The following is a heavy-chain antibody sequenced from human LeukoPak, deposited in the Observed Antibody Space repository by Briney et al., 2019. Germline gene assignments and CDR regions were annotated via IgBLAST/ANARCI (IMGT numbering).Heavy chain of an antibody. Sequence: SATLSLTCTVSGGSISSGNYYWGWIRQPPGKELEWIGTIYYTGRTYYSPSLKSRVTISVDTSKNQFSLRLSSVTAADTAVYYCARHISAPGLFDYWGQGTLVTVSS. CDR1: GGSISSGNYY. CDR3: ARHISAPGLFDY. V-gene: IGHV4-39*01. CDR2: IYYTGRT. J-gene: IGHJ4*02. D-gene: IGHD6-6*01.